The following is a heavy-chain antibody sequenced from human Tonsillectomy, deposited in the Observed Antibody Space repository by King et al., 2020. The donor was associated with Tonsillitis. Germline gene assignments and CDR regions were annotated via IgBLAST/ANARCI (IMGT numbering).Heavy chain of an antibody. D-gene: IGHD2-2*01. CDR1: GGSISTTDYY. CDR3: ARHTDIVVVPAGVGWFDP. CDR2: IYYSEST. V-gene: IGHV4-39*01. J-gene: IGHJ5*02. Sequence: QLQESGPRLVKPSETLSLTCTVSGGSISTTDYYWGWIRQPPGKGLEWIGSIYYSESTYYNPSLMSRVTMSVDTSKNQFSLNLSSVTAADTAIYYCARHTDIVVVPAGVGWFDPWGQGTLVTVSS.